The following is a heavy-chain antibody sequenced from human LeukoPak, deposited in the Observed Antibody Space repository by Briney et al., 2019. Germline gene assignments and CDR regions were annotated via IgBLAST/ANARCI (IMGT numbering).Heavy chain of an antibody. V-gene: IGHV1-69*04. J-gene: IGHJ6*02. CDR1: GGTFSSYA. Sequence: SVKVSCRASGGTFSSYAISWVRQAPGQGLEWMGRIIPILGIANYAQKFQGRVTITADKSTSTAYMELSSLRSEDTAVYYCARDKPLGTYYYYGMDVWGQGTTVTVSS. D-gene: IGHD1-14*01. CDR3: ARDKPLGTYYYYGMDV. CDR2: IIPILGIA.